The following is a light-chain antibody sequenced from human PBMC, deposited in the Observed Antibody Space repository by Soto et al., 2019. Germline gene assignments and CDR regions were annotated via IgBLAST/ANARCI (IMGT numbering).Light chain of an antibody. J-gene: IGLJ1*01. CDR1: SSDVGGYDY. CDR3: SSYTSSSTPLYV. Sequence: QSALTQPASVSGSPGQSITISCTGTSSDVGGYDYVSWYQQHPGKAPKLMIYDVNNRPSGVSNRFSGSKSGNTASLTISGLQAEDEADYYCSSYTSSSTPLYVFGTVTKVTVL. V-gene: IGLV2-14*01. CDR2: DVN.